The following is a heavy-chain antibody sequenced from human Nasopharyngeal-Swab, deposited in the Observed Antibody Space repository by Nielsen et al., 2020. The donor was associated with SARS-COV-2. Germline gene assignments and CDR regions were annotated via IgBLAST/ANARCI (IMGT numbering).Heavy chain of an antibody. CDR2: IWYDGSNK. D-gene: IGHD2-8*02. Sequence: GESLKISCAASGFTFSSYGMHWVRQAPGKGLEWVAVIWYDGSNKYCADSVKGRFTISRDNSKNTLYLQMNSLRAEDTAVYYCARDLGVYAILHYMDVWGKGTTVTVSS. CDR1: GFTFSSYG. V-gene: IGHV3-33*01. J-gene: IGHJ6*03. CDR3: ARDLGVYAILHYMDV.